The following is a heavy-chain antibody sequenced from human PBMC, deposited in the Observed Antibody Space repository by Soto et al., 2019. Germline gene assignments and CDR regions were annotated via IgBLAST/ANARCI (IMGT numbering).Heavy chain of an antibody. CDR2: INHSGST. D-gene: IGHD1-7*01. J-gene: IGHJ4*02. CDR3: ARKPTGTTFDY. Sequence: ETLSLSCAVYGASFSGYYWSWIRQPPGKGLEWIGEINHSGSTNYNPSLKSRVTISVDTSKNQFSLKLSSVTAADTAVYYCARKPTGTTFDYWGQGTLVTVYS. V-gene: IGHV4-34*01. CDR1: GASFSGYY.